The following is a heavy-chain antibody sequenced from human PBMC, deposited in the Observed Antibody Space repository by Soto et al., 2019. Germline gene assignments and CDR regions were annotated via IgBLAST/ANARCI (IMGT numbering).Heavy chain of an antibody. CDR1: IAPLGDPY. CDR2: IYYSGST. CDR3: ARDRYYDSSGYITGYGMGV. D-gene: IGHD3-22*01. V-gene: IGHV4-59*11. J-gene: IGHJ6*02. Sequence: SENLSPPCAVFIAPLGDPYWAWIRPSPDQGLEWIGYIYYSGSTNYNPSLKSRVTISVDTSKNQFSLKLSSVTAADTAVYYCARDRYYDSSGYITGYGMGVWGQGTAVTVSS.